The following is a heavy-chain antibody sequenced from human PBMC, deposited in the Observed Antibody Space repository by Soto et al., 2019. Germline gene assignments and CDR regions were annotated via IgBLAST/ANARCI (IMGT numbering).Heavy chain of an antibody. V-gene: IGHV5-10-1*01. CDR3: ARVHKNWFDS. CDR1: GYNFTAFW. Sequence: PGESLKISYKASGYNFTAFWIHWVRQMPGKGLEWLGKIDPSDSYTNYSPSFEGHVTISTDNSITTAYLQWSSLRASDTALYFCARVHKNWFDSWAQGTMVTVYS. CDR2: IDPSDSYT. J-gene: IGHJ5*01.